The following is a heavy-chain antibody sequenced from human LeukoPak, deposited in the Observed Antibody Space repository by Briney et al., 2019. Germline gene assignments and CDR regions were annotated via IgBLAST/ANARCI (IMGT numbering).Heavy chain of an antibody. CDR3: ARDWGTSGFLFDY. CDR2: ISYDGSNK. CDR1: GFTFSSYV. J-gene: IGHJ4*02. Sequence: PGGSLRLSCAASGFTFSSYVMHWVRQAPGKGLEWVAVISYDGSNKYYADSVKGRFTISRDNSKNTLYLQMNSLRPDDTAVYYCARDWGTSGFLFDYWGQGTLVTVSS. D-gene: IGHD3-22*01. V-gene: IGHV3-30*03.